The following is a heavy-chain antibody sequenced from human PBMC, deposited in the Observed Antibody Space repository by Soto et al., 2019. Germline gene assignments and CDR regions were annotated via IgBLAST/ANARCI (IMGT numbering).Heavy chain of an antibody. CDR1: GGSISSYY. CDR2: IYYSGTI. J-gene: IGHJ3*01. V-gene: IGHV4-59*08. CDR3: ARQPTVTTVNDAFDL. D-gene: IGHD4-17*01. Sequence: PSETLSLTCTVSGGSISSYYWSWIRQPPGKGLEWIGYIYYSGTINYNPSLKSRVTISVDTSKNQFSLRLSSVTAADTAVYYCARQPTVTTVNDAFDLWGQGTMVTVSS.